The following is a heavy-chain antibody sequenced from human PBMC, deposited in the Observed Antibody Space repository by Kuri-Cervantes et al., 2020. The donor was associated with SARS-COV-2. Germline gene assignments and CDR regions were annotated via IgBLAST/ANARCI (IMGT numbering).Heavy chain of an antibody. Sequence: GGSLRLSCAASGFTFSSYWMSWVCQAPGKGLEWVSGISAITSSTNYADSVKGRFTISRDNSKNTMYLQMNSLRAEDTAVYYCAIPRNDYYDSSGPFLSWGQGTLVTVSS. CDR1: GFTFSSYW. CDR2: ISAITSST. D-gene: IGHD3-22*01. J-gene: IGHJ5*02. V-gene: IGHV3-23*01. CDR3: AIPRNDYYDSSGPFLS.